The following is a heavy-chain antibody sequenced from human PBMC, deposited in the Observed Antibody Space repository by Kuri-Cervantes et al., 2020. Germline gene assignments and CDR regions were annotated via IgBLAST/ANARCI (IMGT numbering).Heavy chain of an antibody. CDR2: ISAYNGNT. V-gene: IGHV1-18*01. D-gene: IGHD3-16*02. CDR3: ARAIGMGTYYYYGMDV. Sequence: ASVKVSCKASGYTFTSYGISWVRQAPGQGREWMGWISAYNGNTNYAQKLQGRVTMTRNTSISTAYMELSSLRSEDTAVYYCARAIGMGTYYYYGMDVWGQGTTVTVSS. J-gene: IGHJ6*02. CDR1: GYTFTSYG.